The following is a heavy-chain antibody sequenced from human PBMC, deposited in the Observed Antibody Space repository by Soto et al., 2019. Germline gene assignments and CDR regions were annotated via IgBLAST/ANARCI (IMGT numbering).Heavy chain of an antibody. J-gene: IGHJ4*02. D-gene: IGHD4-17*01. CDR2: ISHSGST. Sequence: QVQLQESGPRLLKPSQTLSLTCTVSRGSLSSVGYSWNWIRQHPGKGLEWIGYISHSGSTFYNPSLKSRVSISIDTSKNQFSLRLSSVTAADTAVYYCATAGDYGDHSFEYWGQGTLVTVSS. CDR1: RGSLSSVGYS. V-gene: IGHV4-31*03. CDR3: ATAGDYGDHSFEY.